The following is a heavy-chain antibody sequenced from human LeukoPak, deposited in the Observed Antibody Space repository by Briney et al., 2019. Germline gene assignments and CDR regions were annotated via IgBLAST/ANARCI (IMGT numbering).Heavy chain of an antibody. V-gene: IGHV3-23*01. CDR1: GFTFNNGW. CDR3: ARRYCSGGSCYSFDDY. D-gene: IGHD2-15*01. J-gene: IGHJ4*02. Sequence: GGSLRLSCAASGFTFNNGWMSWVRQAPGKGLEWVSAISGSGGSTYYADSVKGRFTISRDNSKNTLYLQMNSLRAEDTAVYYCARRYCSGGSCYSFDDYWGQGTLVTVSS. CDR2: ISGSGGST.